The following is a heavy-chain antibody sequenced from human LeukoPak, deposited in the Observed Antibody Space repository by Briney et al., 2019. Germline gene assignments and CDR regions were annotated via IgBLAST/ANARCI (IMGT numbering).Heavy chain of an antibody. J-gene: IGHJ4*02. CDR2: IYYSGST. CDR3: ARLLWFGELLSPIDY. CDR1: GGSISSSSYY. D-gene: IGHD3-10*01. V-gene: IGHV4-39*01. Sequence: SETLSLTCTVSGGSISSSSYYWGWIRQPPGKGLEWIGSIYYSGSTYYNPSLKSRVTISVDASKNQFSLKLSSVTAADTAVYYCARLLWFGELLSPIDYWGQGTLVTVSS.